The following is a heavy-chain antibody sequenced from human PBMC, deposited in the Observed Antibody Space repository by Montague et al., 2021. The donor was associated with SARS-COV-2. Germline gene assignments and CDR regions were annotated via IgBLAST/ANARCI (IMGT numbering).Heavy chain of an antibody. D-gene: IGHD3-3*01. CDR2: INHSGST. Sequence: SETLSLTCAVYGGSLSGYYWAWIRQTPAKGLEWISEINHSGSTNYNPSLKSRLTISVDTSKKQFSLKLNSMTAADTAVYYCARGADYDFWSGFLRYKWFDPWGLGTPVTVSS. CDR3: ARGADYDFWSGFLRYKWFDP. CDR1: GGSLSGYY. V-gene: IGHV4-34*01. J-gene: IGHJ5*02.